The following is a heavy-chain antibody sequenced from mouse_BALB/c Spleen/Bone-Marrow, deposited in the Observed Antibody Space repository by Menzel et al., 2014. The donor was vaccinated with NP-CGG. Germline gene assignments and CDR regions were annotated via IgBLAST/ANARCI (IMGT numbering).Heavy chain of an antibody. Sequence: VQLQQSGAELVRPGTSVKVSCKASGYAFTDYLMEWLKQRPGQGLEWIGVINPGSGSTNYNEKFKDKATLTADKSSSTAYMHLIILTSDDSAVYFCAIYDCYFDYLGQGTILTVSS. V-gene: IGHV1-54*01. D-gene: IGHD2-4*01. J-gene: IGHJ2*01. CDR1: GYAFTDYL. CDR3: AIYDCYFDY. CDR2: INPGSGST.